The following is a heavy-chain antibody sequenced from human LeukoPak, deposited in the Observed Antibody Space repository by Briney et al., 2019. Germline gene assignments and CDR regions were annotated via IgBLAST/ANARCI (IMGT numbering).Heavy chain of an antibody. CDR2: IYYSGST. CDR3: ARERREGYNTLDY. J-gene: IGHJ4*02. Sequence: PSETLSLTCTVSGGSISSYYWSWIRQPPGKGLEWIGYIYYSGSTNYDPSPKSRVTISVDTSKNQFSLKLSSVTAADTAVYYCARERREGYNTLDYWGQGTLVTVSS. V-gene: IGHV4-59*01. CDR1: GGSISSYY. D-gene: IGHD5-24*01.